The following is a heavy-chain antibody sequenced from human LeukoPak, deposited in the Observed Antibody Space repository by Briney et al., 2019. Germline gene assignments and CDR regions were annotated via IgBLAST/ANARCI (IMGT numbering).Heavy chain of an antibody. J-gene: IGHJ6*03. V-gene: IGHV3-30*02. CDR1: GFTFSTHD. CDR3: ARDPYNGSYGDDYYYYMDV. D-gene: IGHD1-26*01. Sequence: GGSLRLSCGASGFTFSTHDMHWVRQAPGKGLEWVAFIRYDGSHEYYADSVKGRFTISRDNAKNSLYLQMNSLRAEDTAVYYCARDPYNGSYGDDYYYYMDVWGKGTTVTISS. CDR2: IRYDGSHE.